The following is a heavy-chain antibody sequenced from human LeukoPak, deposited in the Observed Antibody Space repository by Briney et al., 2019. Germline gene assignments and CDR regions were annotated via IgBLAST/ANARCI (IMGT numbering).Heavy chain of an antibody. CDR2: IKSDGSST. CDR1: GFAFSSYW. J-gene: IGHJ4*02. D-gene: IGHD3-10*01. CDR3: AADSDLGGCSRFEY. Sequence: GGSLRLSCAASGFAFSSYWMHWVRQAPEKGLVWVSRIKSDGSSTSYAGSVKGRFTISRDNAKNTLYLQMSSLRGEDTAVYYCAADSDLGGCSRFEYWGQGALVTVSS. V-gene: IGHV3-74*01.